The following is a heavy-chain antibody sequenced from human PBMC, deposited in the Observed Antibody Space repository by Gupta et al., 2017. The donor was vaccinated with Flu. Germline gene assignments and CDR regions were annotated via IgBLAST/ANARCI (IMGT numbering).Heavy chain of an antibody. Sequence: DDYAMHWVRQAPGKGLEWVSGISWSGERTDYADSVKGRFTISRDNAKNALYLQMNSLRPEDTALYYCVRDHCSGGSCYFDFWGQGTQVTVSS. CDR1: DDYA. J-gene: IGHJ4*02. V-gene: IGHV3-9*01. D-gene: IGHD2-15*01. CDR3: VRDHCSGGSCYFDF. CDR2: ISWSGERT.